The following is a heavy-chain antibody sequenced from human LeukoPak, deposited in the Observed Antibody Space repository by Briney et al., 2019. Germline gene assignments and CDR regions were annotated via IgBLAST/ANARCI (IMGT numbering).Heavy chain of an antibody. J-gene: IGHJ6*03. CDR3: SRRGYHLWSGQPQLYYNYMDV. V-gene: IGHV5-51*01. Sequence: GESLKISCKVSGYIFSSYWIAWVRQMPGKGLEWMGIIYPADSDTRYSPSFQGQVIISVDESISTAYLQWSSLQASDTAMYYWSRRGYHLWSGQPQLYYNYMDVWGKGTMVTVSS. CDR2: IYPADSDT. CDR1: GYIFSSYW. D-gene: IGHD3-3*01.